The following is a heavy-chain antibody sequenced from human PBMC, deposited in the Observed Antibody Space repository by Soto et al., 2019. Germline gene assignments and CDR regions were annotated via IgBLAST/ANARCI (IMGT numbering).Heavy chain of an antibody. D-gene: IGHD1-26*01. J-gene: IGHJ5*02. Sequence: SVKVSGKASGVTFSSYAISWVRQAPGQGLEWMGGIIPIFGKANYAQKFQGRVTITADESTSTAYMELSSLRSEDTAVYYCARDSKVGATSYNWFDPWGQGTLVTVSS. V-gene: IGHV1-69*13. CDR2: IIPIFGKA. CDR1: GVTFSSYA. CDR3: ARDSKVGATSYNWFDP.